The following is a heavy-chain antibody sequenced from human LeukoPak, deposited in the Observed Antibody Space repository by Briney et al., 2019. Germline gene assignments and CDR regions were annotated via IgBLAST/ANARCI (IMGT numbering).Heavy chain of an antibody. V-gene: IGHV3-30*02. CDR3: ARDLLDESSGWYRWFDP. J-gene: IGHJ5*02. D-gene: IGHD6-19*01. Sequence: AGGSLRLSCAASGFTFSNYGMHWVRQAPGEGLEWMAFMRYDGSNEYYADSVKGRFTISRDNSKNTLYLQMNSLRAEDTAVYYCARDLLDESSGWYRWFDPWGQGTLVTVSS. CDR1: GFTFSNYG. CDR2: MRYDGSNE.